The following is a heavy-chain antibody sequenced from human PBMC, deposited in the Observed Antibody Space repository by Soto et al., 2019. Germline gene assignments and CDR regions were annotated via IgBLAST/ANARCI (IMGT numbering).Heavy chain of an antibody. CDR2: IYYSGST. CDR1: GGSISSGDYY. V-gene: IGHV4-30-4*01. CDR3: ARDGGGYRDAGALDP. J-gene: IGHJ5*02. D-gene: IGHD3-16*02. Sequence: QVQLQESGPGLVKPSQTLSLTCTVFGGSISSGDYYWSWIRQPPGKGLEWIGYIYYSGSTYYSPSFKSRVTISVDTSKNQFSLKLDSVTAADTAVYFCARDGGGYRDAGALDPWGQGTLVTVSS.